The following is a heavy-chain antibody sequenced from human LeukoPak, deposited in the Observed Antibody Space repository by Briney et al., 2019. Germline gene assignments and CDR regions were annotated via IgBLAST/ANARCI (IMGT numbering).Heavy chain of an antibody. V-gene: IGHV5-51*01. CDR2: IYPGDSDT. D-gene: IGHD1-26*01. CDR1: GYRFTSYW. Sequence: GESLKISCKGSGYRFTSYWIGWVRQMPGKGLEWMGIIYPGDSDTRYSPSFQGQVTISADKSISTAYLQWSSLKASDTAMYYCARLGVSGSSPPGHLGYWGQGTLVTVSS. J-gene: IGHJ4*02. CDR3: ARLGVSGSSPPGHLGY.